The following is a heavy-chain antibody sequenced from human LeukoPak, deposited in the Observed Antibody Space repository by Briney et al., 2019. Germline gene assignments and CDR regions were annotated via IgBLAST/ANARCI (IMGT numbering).Heavy chain of an antibody. CDR3: ARDLPYCGGDCPPDY. V-gene: IGHV4-59*01. Sequence: PSETLSLTCTVSGGSISSYYWSSIRQPPGKGLEWIGYIYYSGSTNYNPSLKSRVTISVDTSKNQFSLKLISVTAADTAVYYCARDLPYCGGDCPPDYWGQGTLVTVSS. J-gene: IGHJ4*02. CDR2: IYYSGST. CDR1: GGSISSYY. D-gene: IGHD2-21*01.